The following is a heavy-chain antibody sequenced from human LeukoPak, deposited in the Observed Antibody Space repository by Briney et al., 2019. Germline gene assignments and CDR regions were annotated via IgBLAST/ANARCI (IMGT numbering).Heavy chain of an antibody. J-gene: IGHJ4*02. Sequence: GGSLRLSCAASGFTFSSYAMSWVRQAPGKGLEWVSAISGSGGSTYYADSVKGRFTISRDNSKNTLYLQMNSLRAEDTAVYYCAKGDCSSTSCFSDYWGQGTLVTVSS. D-gene: IGHD2-2*01. V-gene: IGHV3-23*01. CDR1: GFTFSSYA. CDR2: ISGSGGST. CDR3: AKGDCSSTSCFSDY.